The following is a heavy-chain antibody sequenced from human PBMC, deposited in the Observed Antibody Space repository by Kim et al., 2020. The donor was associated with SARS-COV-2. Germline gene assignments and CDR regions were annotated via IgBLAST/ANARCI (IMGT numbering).Heavy chain of an antibody. D-gene: IGHD2-2*01. V-gene: IGHV1-46*01. J-gene: IGHJ4*02. Sequence: KFQGRVTMTRDTSTSTVYMELSSLRSEDTAVYYCARDLGYCSSTSCLFDYWGQGTLVTVSS. CDR3: ARDLGYCSSTSCLFDY.